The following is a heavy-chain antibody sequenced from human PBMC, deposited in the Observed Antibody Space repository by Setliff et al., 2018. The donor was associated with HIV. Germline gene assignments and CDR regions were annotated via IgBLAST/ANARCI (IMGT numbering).Heavy chain of an antibody. V-gene: IGHV1-69*13. J-gene: IGHJ1*01. CDR2: IIPIFGTS. CDR3: ARDQVSMVRAVRLVA. D-gene: IGHD3-10*01. CDR1: GYTFINYD. Sequence: SVKVSCKASGYTFINYDIYWVRQAPGQGLEWMGGIIPIFGTSDYSPELQGRVTITADESTNTAYMELSSLKSEDTAVYYCARDQVSMVRAVRLVAWGQGSLVTVS.